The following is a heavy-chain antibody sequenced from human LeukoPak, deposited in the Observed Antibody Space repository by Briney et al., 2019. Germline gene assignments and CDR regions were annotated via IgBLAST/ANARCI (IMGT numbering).Heavy chain of an antibody. CDR2: INPSGGST. CDR1: GYTFTSYY. V-gene: IGHV1-46*01. CDR3: ASPIAAAGSAFDI. Sequence: GASVKVSCKASGYTFTSYYMHWVRQAPGQGLEWMGIINPSGGSTSYAQKFQGRVTMTRDTSTSTVYMELSSLRSEDTAVYYCASPIAAAGSAFDIWGQGTMVTVSS. J-gene: IGHJ3*02. D-gene: IGHD6-13*01.